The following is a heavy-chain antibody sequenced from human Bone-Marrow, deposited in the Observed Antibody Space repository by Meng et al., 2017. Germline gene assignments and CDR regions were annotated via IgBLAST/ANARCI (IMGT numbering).Heavy chain of an antibody. CDR3: AKELAPPKFQLRKAYYYYAMDV. CDR1: GYTLTELS. J-gene: IGHJ6*02. D-gene: IGHD1-1*01. V-gene: IGHV1-24*01. CDR2: VDPEDGET. Sequence: ASVKVSCKVSGYTLTELSMHWVRQAPGKGLEWMGGVDPEDGETIYAQKFQGRVTMTEDTSTDTAYMELSSMRSEDTAVYYCAKELAPPKFQLRKAYYYYAMDVWGQGTTVTVSS.